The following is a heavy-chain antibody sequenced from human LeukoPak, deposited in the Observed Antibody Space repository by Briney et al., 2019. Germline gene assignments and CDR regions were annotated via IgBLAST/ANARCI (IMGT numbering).Heavy chain of an antibody. Sequence: PGGSLRLSCAASGFTFSSYWMHWVRHAPGKGLVWVSRINSDGSSTSYADSVKGRFTISRDNAKNTLYLQMNSLRAEDTAVYYCARDLGYCSSTSCYEFDYWGQGTLVTVSS. CDR1: GFTFSSYW. CDR2: INSDGSST. V-gene: IGHV3-74*01. J-gene: IGHJ4*02. CDR3: ARDLGYCSSTSCYEFDY. D-gene: IGHD2-2*01.